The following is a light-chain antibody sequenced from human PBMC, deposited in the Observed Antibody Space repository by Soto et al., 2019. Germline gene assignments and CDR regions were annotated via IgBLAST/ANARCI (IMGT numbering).Light chain of an antibody. CDR3: QQYADSPIT. V-gene: IGKV3-20*01. CDR2: GVS. Sequence: EIELTQSPGTLSLSPGERATLSCRASQRLASNYLAWYQQRPGQAPRLLLYGVSSRATGTPDRFSGSGSGTDFTLAISRVEPEDFAVYFCQQYADSPITFGQGTRLEI. J-gene: IGKJ5*01. CDR1: QRLASNY.